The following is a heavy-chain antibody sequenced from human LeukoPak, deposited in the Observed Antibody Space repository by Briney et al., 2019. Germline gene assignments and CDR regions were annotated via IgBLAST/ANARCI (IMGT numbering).Heavy chain of an antibody. CDR3: ARVEGNIVTMTEGYFDY. Sequence: PGGSLRLSCAASGFTFSSYGMNWVRQAPGKGLEWVSSISTSSSYIYYADSMKGRFTISRDNAKNSLYLQMNSLRAEDTAVYYCARVEGNIVTMTEGYFDYWGQGTLVTVSS. CDR1: GFTFSSYG. D-gene: IGHD5-12*01. V-gene: IGHV3-21*01. CDR2: ISTSSSYI. J-gene: IGHJ4*02.